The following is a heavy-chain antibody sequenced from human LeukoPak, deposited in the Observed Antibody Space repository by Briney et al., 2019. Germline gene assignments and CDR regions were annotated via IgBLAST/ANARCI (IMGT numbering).Heavy chain of an antibody. CDR2: ISAYNGNI. J-gene: IGHJ4*02. Sequence: GASAKVSCKASGYTFTSYGISWVRQAPGQGLEWMGWISAYNGNINYAQKLQGRVTMTTDTSTSTAYMELRSLRSDDTAVYYCARDENHIVVVTAILDYWGQGTLVTVSS. CDR3: ARDENHIVVVTAILDY. D-gene: IGHD2-21*02. CDR1: GYTFTSYG. V-gene: IGHV1-18*01.